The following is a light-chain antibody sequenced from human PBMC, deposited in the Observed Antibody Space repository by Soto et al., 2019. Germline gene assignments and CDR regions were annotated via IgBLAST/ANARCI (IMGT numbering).Light chain of an antibody. Sequence: DIVMTQSPGSLSVSQGERVTLSCRASQSVGSDLAWYQQKPGQAPRLLSYGASTRATGIPARFSGSGSGTEFTLTISSLQSEDFAVYYCQQYNNWPRTFGQGAKVDIK. CDR3: QQYNNWPRT. V-gene: IGKV3-15*01. J-gene: IGKJ1*01. CDR1: QSVGSD. CDR2: GAS.